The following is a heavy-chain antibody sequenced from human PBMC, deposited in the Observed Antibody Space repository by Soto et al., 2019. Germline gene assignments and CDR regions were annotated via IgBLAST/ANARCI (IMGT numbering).Heavy chain of an antibody. J-gene: IGHJ4*02. V-gene: IGHV4-31*03. Sequence: QVQLQESGPGLVKPSQTLSLTCTVSGGSISSGGYYWSWIRQHPGKGLEWIGYIYYSGSTYYNPSLKSRVTISVDTSKNQFFLKLSSVTAADTAVYYCARGDFWSGYSYFDYWGQGTLVTVSS. CDR3: ARGDFWSGYSYFDY. D-gene: IGHD3-3*01. CDR2: IYYSGST. CDR1: GGSISSGGYY.